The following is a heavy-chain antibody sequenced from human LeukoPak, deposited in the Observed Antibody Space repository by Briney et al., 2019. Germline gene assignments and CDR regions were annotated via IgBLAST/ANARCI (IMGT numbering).Heavy chain of an antibody. J-gene: IGHJ6*04. Sequence: QTGGSLRLSCAASGFTFSNYWMSWVRQAPGKGLEWVANIKQDGSEKYYVDSVKGRFTISRDNAKNSLYQQMNSLRAEDTAVYYCAELGITMIGGVWGKGTTVTISS. D-gene: IGHD3-10*02. CDR1: GFTFSNYW. CDR3: AELGITMIGGV. V-gene: IGHV3-7*01. CDR2: IKQDGSEK.